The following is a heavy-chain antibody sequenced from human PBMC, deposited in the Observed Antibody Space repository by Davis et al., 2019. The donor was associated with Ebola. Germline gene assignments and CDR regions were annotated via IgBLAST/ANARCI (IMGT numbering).Heavy chain of an antibody. D-gene: IGHD4-23*01. CDR1: GFTFSSSS. J-gene: IGHJ4*02. V-gene: IGHV3-49*04. CDR2: IRSKAYGGTT. CDR3: TRDWGGNSDY. Sequence: GGSLRLSCAASGFTFSSSSMNWVRQAPGKGLEWVGFIRSKAYGGTTEYAASVKGRFTISRDDSKSIAYLQMNSLKTEDTAVYYCTRDWGGNSDYWGQGTLVTVSS.